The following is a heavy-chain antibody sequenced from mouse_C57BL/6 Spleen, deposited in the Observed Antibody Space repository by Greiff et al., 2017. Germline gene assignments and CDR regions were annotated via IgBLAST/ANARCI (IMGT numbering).Heavy chain of an antibody. J-gene: IGHJ1*03. Sequence: VQLKESGPGLVKPSQSLSLTCSVTGYSITSGYYWNWIRQFPGNKLEWMGYISYDGSNNYNPSLKNRISITRDTSKNQFFLKLNSVTTEDTATYDCARGAFYGTGYFDVWGTGTTITVSS. CDR2: ISYDGSN. D-gene: IGHD1-2*01. CDR1: GYSITSGYY. V-gene: IGHV3-6*01. CDR3: ARGAFYGTGYFDV.